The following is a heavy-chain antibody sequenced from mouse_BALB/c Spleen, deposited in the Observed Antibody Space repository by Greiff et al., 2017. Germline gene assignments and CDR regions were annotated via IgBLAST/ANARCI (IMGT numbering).Heavy chain of an antibody. CDR2: INPSNGGT. CDR3: THGNYYAMDY. J-gene: IGHJ4*01. CDR1: GYTFTSYY. D-gene: IGHD2-1*01. Sequence: VKLQESGAELVKPGASVKLSCKASGYTFTSYYMYWVKQRPGQGLEWIGEINPSNGGTNFNEKFKSKATLTVDKSSSTAYMQLSSLTSEDSAVYYCTHGNYYAMDYWGQGTSVTVSS. V-gene: IGHV1S16*01.